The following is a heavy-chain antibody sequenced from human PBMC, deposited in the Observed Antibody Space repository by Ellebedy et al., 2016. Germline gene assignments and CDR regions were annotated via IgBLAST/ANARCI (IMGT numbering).Heavy chain of an antibody. CDR2: VNHRGST. CDR3: AKGRVYYDFWSGSPNWFDP. J-gene: IGHJ5*02. D-gene: IGHD3-3*01. Sequence: SETLSLTCALYGGSFSGDYWSWIRQPPGKRLEWIGEVNHRGSTNYNPSLKRRVTISVHTSSDQFSLKLNSVTAADTAVYYCAKGRVYYDFWSGSPNWFDPWGQGTLVTVSS. CDR1: GGSFSGDY. V-gene: IGHV4-34*01.